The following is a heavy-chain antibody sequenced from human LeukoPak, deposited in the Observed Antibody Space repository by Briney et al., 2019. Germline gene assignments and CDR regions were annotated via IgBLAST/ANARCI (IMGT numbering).Heavy chain of an antibody. V-gene: IGHV1-46*01. D-gene: IGHD1-26*01. Sequence: AASVKVSCKASGYTFTSYYMHWVRQAPGQGLEWMGIINPSGGSTNYAQKFQGRVTMTRDTSTSTVYMEVSSLRSEDTAMHYCAKARSGSFLGDWGQGTLVTVSS. CDR2: INPSGGST. J-gene: IGHJ4*02. CDR3: AKARSGSFLGD. CDR1: GYTFTSYY.